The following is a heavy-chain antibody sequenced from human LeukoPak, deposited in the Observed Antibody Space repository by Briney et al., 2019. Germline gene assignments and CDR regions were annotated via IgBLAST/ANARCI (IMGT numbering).Heavy chain of an antibody. CDR1: GFTFSNYA. Sequence: GSLRLSCSASGFTFSNYAMHWVRQAPGKGLEYVSAITSDGSRTFYADSVEDRFTISRDNSKNTLYLQMGGLRAEDTAVYHCVKTSTTFYYQYWGQGALVTVSS. CDR2: ITSDGSRT. D-gene: IGHD2-2*01. CDR3: VKTSTTFYYQY. V-gene: IGHV3-64D*06. J-gene: IGHJ4*02.